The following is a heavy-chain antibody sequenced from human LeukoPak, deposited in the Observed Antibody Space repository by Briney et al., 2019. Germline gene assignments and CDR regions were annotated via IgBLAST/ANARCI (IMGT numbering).Heavy chain of an antibody. J-gene: IGHJ4*02. CDR3: AKGYNDYSGLILLDC. CDR1: GFTFSNYW. CDR2: INSDGSST. Sequence: GGSLRLSCAASGFTFSNYWMHWVRQAPGKGLVWVSRINSDGSSTSYVDSVKGRFTISRDNSKNTLYLQMSSLRAEDTALYYCAKGYNDYSGLILLDCWGQGTLVTVS. D-gene: IGHD5-12*01. V-gene: IGHV3-74*01.